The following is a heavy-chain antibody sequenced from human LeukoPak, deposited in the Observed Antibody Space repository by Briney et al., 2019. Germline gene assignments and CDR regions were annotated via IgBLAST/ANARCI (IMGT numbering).Heavy chain of an antibody. J-gene: IGHJ3*02. Sequence: SETLSLTCAVYGGSLSGYFWSWIRQPPGKGLEWIGEINHSGSTSHNPSLKSRVTISVDTSKNQFSLKLSSVTAADTAVYYCARRSCGGDCYLDAFDIWGQGTMVTVSS. V-gene: IGHV4-34*01. CDR1: GGSLSGYF. D-gene: IGHD2-21*02. CDR3: ARRSCGGDCYLDAFDI. CDR2: INHSGST.